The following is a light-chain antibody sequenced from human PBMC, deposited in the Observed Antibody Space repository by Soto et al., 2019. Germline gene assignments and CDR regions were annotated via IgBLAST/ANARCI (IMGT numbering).Light chain of an antibody. CDR3: CSYAGSDTYV. V-gene: IGLV2-23*02. J-gene: IGLJ1*01. Sequence: QSVLTQPASVSGSPGQSITISCTGTSSDIANYNLVSWYQQHPGKAPKLMIYEVTKRPSGVSNRFSGSKSGNTASLTISGLQAADEADYYCCSYAGSDTYVFATGTKVT. CDR2: EVT. CDR1: SSDIANYNL.